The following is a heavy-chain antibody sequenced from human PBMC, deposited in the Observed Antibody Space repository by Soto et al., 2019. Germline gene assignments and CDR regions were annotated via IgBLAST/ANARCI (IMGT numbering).Heavy chain of an antibody. CDR3: AREPLWFGSRGPDY. Sequence: QVQLQESGPGLVKPSQTLSLTCTVSGGSISSGGYYWSWIRQHPGKGLEWIGYIYYSGSTYYNPSLKSRVTTSVDTSKNQFSLKLSSVTAADTAVYYCAREPLWFGSRGPDYWGQGTLVTVSS. J-gene: IGHJ4*02. CDR1: GGSISSGGYY. D-gene: IGHD3-10*01. CDR2: IYYSGST. V-gene: IGHV4-31*03.